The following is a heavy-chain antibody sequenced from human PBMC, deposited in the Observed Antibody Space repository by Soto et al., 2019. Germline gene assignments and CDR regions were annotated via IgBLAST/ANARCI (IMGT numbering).Heavy chain of an antibody. D-gene: IGHD1-26*01. CDR2: IYHSGST. CDR3: ARARQWEIISHYYYGLDV. J-gene: IGHJ6*02. CDR1: GGSISSSNW. Sequence: SETLSLTCAVSGGSISSSNWWSWVRQPPGKGLEWIGEIYHSGSTNYNPSLKSRVTISVDKSKNQFSLKLSSVTAADTAVYYCARARQWEIISHYYYGLDVWGQGTTVTVSS. V-gene: IGHV4-4*02.